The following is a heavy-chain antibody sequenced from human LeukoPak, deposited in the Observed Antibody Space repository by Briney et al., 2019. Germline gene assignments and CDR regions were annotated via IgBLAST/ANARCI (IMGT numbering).Heavy chain of an antibody. Sequence: GGSLRLSCAASGFTVSSNYMSWVRQAPGKGLEWVSVIYSGGSTEYADSVKGRFTISRDNSKNTLYLQMSSLRAEDTAVYYCARSSWYEGYFQHWGQGTLVTVSS. V-gene: IGHV3-53*01. D-gene: IGHD6-13*01. J-gene: IGHJ1*01. CDR1: GFTVSSNY. CDR3: ARSSWYEGYFQH. CDR2: IYSGGST.